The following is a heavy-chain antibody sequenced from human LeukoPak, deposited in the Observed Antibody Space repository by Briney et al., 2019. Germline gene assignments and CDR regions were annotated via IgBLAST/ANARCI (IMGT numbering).Heavy chain of an antibody. J-gene: IGHJ3*02. Sequence: ASVKVSCKASGYIFTDYYLHWVRQAPGQGLEWMGWINPNSGGTNYAQKFQGRVTMTRDTSISTAYMELSRLRSDDTAVYYCARGDPTYSSFYFDDAFDIWGQGTMVTVSS. CDR3: ARGDPTYSSFYFDDAFDI. D-gene: IGHD6-6*01. V-gene: IGHV1-2*02. CDR1: GYIFTDYY. CDR2: INPNSGGT.